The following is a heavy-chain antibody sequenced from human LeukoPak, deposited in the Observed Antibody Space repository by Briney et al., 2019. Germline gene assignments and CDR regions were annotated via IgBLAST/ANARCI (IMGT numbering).Heavy chain of an antibody. CDR3: ARDRPGGSSLDY. J-gene: IGHJ4*02. Sequence: SETLSLTCTVSGGSISSYYWSWIRLPPGKGLEWIGFIYYSGSTNYNPSLKSRVTISVDTSKNQFSLKLSSVTAADTAVYYCARDRPGGSSLDYWGQGILVTVSS. CDR2: IYYSGST. V-gene: IGHV4-59*01. CDR1: GGSISSYY. D-gene: IGHD6-13*01.